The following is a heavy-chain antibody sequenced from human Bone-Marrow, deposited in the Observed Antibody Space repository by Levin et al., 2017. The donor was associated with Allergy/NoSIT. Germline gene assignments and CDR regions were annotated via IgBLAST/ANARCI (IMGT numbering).Heavy chain of an antibody. Sequence: SSETLSLTCAVYGGSFSGYYWSWIRQPPGKGLEWIGEINHSGSTNYNPSLKSRVTISVDTSKNQFSLKLSSVTAADTAVYYCARESAKAAGIRKYYFDYWGQGTLVTVSS. V-gene: IGHV4-34*01. D-gene: IGHD6-13*01. J-gene: IGHJ4*02. CDR1: GGSFSGYY. CDR2: INHSGST. CDR3: ARESAKAAGIRKYYFDY.